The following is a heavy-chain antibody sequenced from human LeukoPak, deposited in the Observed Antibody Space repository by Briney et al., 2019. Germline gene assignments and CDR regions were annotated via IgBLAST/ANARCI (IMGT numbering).Heavy chain of an antibody. CDR2: IYYSGST. V-gene: IGHV4-30-4*01. J-gene: IGHJ4*02. CDR3: ARETGAGYYFDY. D-gene: IGHD6-19*01. Sequence: PSQTLSLTCTVSGGSISSGDYYWSWIRQPPGKGLEWIGYIYYSGSTYYNPSLKSRVTISVDTSKNQFSLKLSSVTAADTAVYYCARETGAGYYFDYWGQGTLVTVSS. CDR1: GGSISSGDYY.